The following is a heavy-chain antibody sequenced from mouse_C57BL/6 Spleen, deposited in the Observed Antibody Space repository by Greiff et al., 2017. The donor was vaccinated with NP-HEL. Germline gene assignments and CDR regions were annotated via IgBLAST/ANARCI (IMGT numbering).Heavy chain of an antibody. J-gene: IGHJ4*01. CDR2: IYPGDGDT. Sequence: QVQLKQSGPELVKPGASVKISCKASGYAFSSSWMNWVEQRPGKGLEWIGRIYPGDGDTNYNGKFKGKATLTADKSSSTAYMQLSSLTSEDSAVYFCARSTTVVAKGGYAMDYWGQGTSVTVSS. V-gene: IGHV1-82*01. CDR3: ARSTTVVAKGGYAMDY. CDR1: GYAFSSSW. D-gene: IGHD1-1*01.